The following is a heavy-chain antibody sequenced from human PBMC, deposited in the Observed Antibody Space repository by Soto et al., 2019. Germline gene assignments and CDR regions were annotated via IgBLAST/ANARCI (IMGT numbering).Heavy chain of an antibody. CDR1: GGSFSGYY. CDR3: ARGSTRLLTGPRDDMDV. Sequence: QVQLQQWGAGLLKPSETLSLTCAVYGGSFSGYYWSWIRQPPGTGLEWIGEINHRGSTNYIPFLKRRATISVDTSKNQFSLMLSSGAAADTAVYYWARGSTRLLTGPRDDMDVWGKGTTVTVSS. CDR2: INHRGST. D-gene: IGHD3-9*01. V-gene: IGHV4-34*01. J-gene: IGHJ6*03.